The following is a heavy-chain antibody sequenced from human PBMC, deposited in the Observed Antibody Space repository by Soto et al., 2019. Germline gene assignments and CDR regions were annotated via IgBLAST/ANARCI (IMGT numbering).Heavy chain of an antibody. CDR2: INPSGGST. CDR3: ASHYGDYCYYYVMDV. D-gene: IGHD4-17*01. Sequence: GASVKVSCKASGYTFTSYYMHWVRQAPGQGLEWMGIINPSGGSTSYAQKFQGRVTMTRDTSTSTVYMELSSLRSEDTAVYYCASHYGDYCYYYVMDVWGQGTTVTVSS. CDR1: GYTFTSYY. V-gene: IGHV1-46*01. J-gene: IGHJ6*02.